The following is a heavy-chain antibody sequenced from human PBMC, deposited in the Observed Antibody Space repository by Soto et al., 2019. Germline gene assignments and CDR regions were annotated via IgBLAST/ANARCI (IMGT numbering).Heavy chain of an antibody. V-gene: IGHV4-4*02. CDR1: GGSISSSNW. CDR2: IYHSGST. Sequence: QVQLQESGPGLVKPSGTLSLTCAVSGGSISSSNWWSCVRQPPGKGLEWIGEIYHSGSTNYNPSLNSRFTISLDKSKIQFSRKISSVTAADTAVYYCARANYYDSSGYYFYYYGMDVWGQGTTVTVSS. CDR3: ARANYYDSSGYYFYYYGMDV. J-gene: IGHJ6*02. D-gene: IGHD3-22*01.